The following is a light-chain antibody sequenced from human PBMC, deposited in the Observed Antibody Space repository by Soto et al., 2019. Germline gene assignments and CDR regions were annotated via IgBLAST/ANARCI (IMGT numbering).Light chain of an antibody. CDR1: TSDIAGYNY. V-gene: IGLV2-14*01. CDR3: NSYTSASFYV. CDR2: EVT. J-gene: IGLJ1*01. Sequence: QSALAQPASVSGSPGQSITISCTGTTSDIAGYNYVSWYQQHPGKAPKLLIYEVTSRASGVSHRFSGSKSGNTASLTISGPQAEDEAEYYCNSYTSASFYVFGTGTKVTVL.